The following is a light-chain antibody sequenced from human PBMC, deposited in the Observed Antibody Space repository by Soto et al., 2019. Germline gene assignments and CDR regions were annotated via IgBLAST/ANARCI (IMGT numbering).Light chain of an antibody. J-gene: IGKJ5*01. Sequence: EIVLTQSPATLSFSPGEIATLSCRASQSVSTFLAWYQQKPGQAPRLLIYDASNRATGIPARFSGSGSGTDFTLTISSLEPEDFAVYYCQHRSNWPITFGQGTRLEI. V-gene: IGKV3-11*01. CDR3: QHRSNWPIT. CDR1: QSVSTF. CDR2: DAS.